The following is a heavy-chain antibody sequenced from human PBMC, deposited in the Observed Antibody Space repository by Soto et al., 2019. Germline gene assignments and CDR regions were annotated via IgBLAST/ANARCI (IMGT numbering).Heavy chain of an antibody. Sequence: QVQLVESGGGVVQPGWSLTLSCSASGFTFSNYGIHWVRQAPGKGLEWVAVVSSDGYTKYYADSLKGRFTISRDNSRNTLYLQMNSLSEQDTGTYDWAKEPTIAAVNFDYWGRGTLVIVSS. V-gene: IGHV3-30*18. CDR2: VSSDGYTK. CDR3: AKEPTIAAVNFDY. J-gene: IGHJ4*02. CDR1: GFTFSNYG. D-gene: IGHD6-13*01.